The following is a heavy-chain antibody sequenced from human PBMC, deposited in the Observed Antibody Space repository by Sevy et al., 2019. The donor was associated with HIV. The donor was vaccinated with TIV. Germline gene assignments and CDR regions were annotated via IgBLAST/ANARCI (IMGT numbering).Heavy chain of an antibody. CDR3: ARLNSRGYGEVAFDI. D-gene: IGHD3-10*01. CDR1: GYSSSNYW. V-gene: IGHV5-51*01. Sequence: GESLKISCKGSGYSSSNYWIGWLRQMPGKGLEWMGIIYLGHSDTRYSPSFQGQVNMSVDKSISTAFLQWSSLKDSDTAIYYCARLNSRGYGEVAFDIWGQGTQVTVSS. CDR2: IYLGHSDT. J-gene: IGHJ3*02.